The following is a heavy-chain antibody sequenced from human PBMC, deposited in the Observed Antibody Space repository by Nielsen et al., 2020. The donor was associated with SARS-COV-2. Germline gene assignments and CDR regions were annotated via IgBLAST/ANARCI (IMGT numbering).Heavy chain of an antibody. D-gene: IGHD4-17*01. CDR2: INSDGSST. J-gene: IGHJ4*02. CDR1: GFTFSSYG. CDR3: ARDDYGDYYY. Sequence: GESLKISCAASGFTFSSYGMHWVRQAPGKGLVWVSRINSDGSSTSYADSVKGRFTISRDNAKNTLYLQMNSLRAEDTAVYYCARDDYGDYYYWGQGTLVTVSS. V-gene: IGHV3-74*01.